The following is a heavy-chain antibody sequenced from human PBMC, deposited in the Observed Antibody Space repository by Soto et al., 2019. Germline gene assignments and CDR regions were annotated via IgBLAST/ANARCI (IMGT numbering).Heavy chain of an antibody. V-gene: IGHV3-30*18. D-gene: IGHD2-21*02. CDR3: AKAVHIVVVTAIPEDAFDI. CDR2: ISYDGSNK. CDR1: GFTFSSYG. Sequence: GGSLRLSCAASGFTFSSYGMHWVRQAPGKGLEWVAVISYDGSNKYYADSVKGRFTISRDNSKNTLYLQMNSLRAEDTAVYYCAKAVHIVVVTAIPEDAFDIWGQGTMVTVSS. J-gene: IGHJ3*02.